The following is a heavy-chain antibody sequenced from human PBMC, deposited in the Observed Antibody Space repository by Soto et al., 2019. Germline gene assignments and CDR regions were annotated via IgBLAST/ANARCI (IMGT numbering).Heavy chain of an antibody. J-gene: IGHJ6*02. CDR3: ARWGGNGSGNVGYYGMDV. Sequence: QVQLVQSGAEVKKPGSSVKVSCKASGGTFSSYAISWVRQAPGQGLEWMGGIIPIFGTANYAQKFQGRVTITADESTSTAYMELSSLRSEDTAVYYWARWGGNGSGNVGYYGMDVWGQGTTVTVSS. D-gene: IGHD3-10*01. CDR2: IIPIFGTA. CDR1: GGTFSSYA. V-gene: IGHV1-69*01.